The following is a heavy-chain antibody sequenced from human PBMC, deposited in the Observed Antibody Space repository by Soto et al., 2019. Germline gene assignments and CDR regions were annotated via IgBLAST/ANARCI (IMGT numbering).Heavy chain of an antibody. CDR1: GFTFSSFS. CDR2: ISSSSSYI. D-gene: IGHD1-1*01. CDR3: ARISETSERY. V-gene: IGHV3-48*02. Sequence: EVQLVESGGGLVQPGESLRLSCAVSGFTFSSFSMNWVRQAPGKGLEWVSYISSSSSYIYCADSVKGRFTISRDNAKNSVYLHMNSLRDEDTAVYYCARISETSERYWGQGTLVTVSS. J-gene: IGHJ4*02.